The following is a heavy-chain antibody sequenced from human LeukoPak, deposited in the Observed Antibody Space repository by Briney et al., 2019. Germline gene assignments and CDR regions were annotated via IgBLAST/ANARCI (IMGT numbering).Heavy chain of an antibody. J-gene: IGHJ4*02. Sequence: KASETLSLTCTVSGGSISSYYWSWIRQPPGKGLDWIGYIYYNGNTNYNPSLKSRLSISVDTSKSQFSLKLSSVTAADTAVYYCARLAYGDFGGYFDYWGQGALVTVSS. V-gene: IGHV4-59*08. D-gene: IGHD4-17*01. CDR1: GGSISSYY. CDR3: ARLAYGDFGGYFDY. CDR2: IYYNGNT.